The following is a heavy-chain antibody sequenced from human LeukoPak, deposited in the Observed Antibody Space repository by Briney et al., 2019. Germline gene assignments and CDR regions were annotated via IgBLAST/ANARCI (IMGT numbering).Heavy chain of an antibody. J-gene: IGHJ4*02. D-gene: IGHD1-26*01. CDR3: AREGPIRVLGATKVTPPRYDY. V-gene: IGHV3-30-3*01. Sequence: GGSLRLSCAASGFTFSSYAMHWVRQAPGKGLEWVAVISYDGSNKYYADSVKGRFTISRDNSKNTLYLQMNSLRAEDTAVYYCAREGPIRVLGATKVTPPRYDYWGQGTLVTVPS. CDR1: GFTFSSYA. CDR2: ISYDGSNK.